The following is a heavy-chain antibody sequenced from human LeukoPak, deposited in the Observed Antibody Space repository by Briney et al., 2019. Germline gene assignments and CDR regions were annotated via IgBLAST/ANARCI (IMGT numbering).Heavy chain of an antibody. CDR2: ISGSGGST. Sequence: PGGSLRLSCAASGFTFSSYAMSWVRQAPGKGLEWVSAISGSGGSTYYADSVKGRFTISRDNSKNTLYLQMNSLRAEDTAVYYCARAPYGIAAAGTSQPHVYYFDYWGQGTLVTVSS. J-gene: IGHJ4*02. V-gene: IGHV3-23*01. CDR3: ARAPYGIAAAGTSQPHVYYFDY. CDR1: GFTFSSYA. D-gene: IGHD6-13*01.